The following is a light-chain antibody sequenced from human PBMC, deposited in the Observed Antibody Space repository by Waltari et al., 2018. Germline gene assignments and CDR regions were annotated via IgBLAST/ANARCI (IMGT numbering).Light chain of an antibody. Sequence: QSALTQIASVAGSPGQSITISCTGTSSDVGDHNYVSWYQQQPGKLPKLLIYDVISRPSGVSTRFSGSKSGNTASLTISGLQAEDEADYYCSAYTRGVVFGGGTQLTVL. J-gene: IGLJ2*01. CDR3: SAYTRGVV. V-gene: IGLV2-14*03. CDR2: DVI. CDR1: SSDVGDHNY.